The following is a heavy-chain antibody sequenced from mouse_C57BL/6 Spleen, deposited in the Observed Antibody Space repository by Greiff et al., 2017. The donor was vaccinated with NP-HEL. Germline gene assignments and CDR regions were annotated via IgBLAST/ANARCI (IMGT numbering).Heavy chain of an antibody. CDR1: GYAFTNYL. D-gene: IGHD1-1*01. V-gene: IGHV1-54*01. J-gene: IGHJ4*01. CDR3: ARGRQVVATPYYAMDY. Sequence: VQLQQSGAELVRPGTSVKVSCKASGYAFTNYLIEWVKQRPGQGLEWIGVINPGSGGTNYNEKFKGKATLTADKSSSTAYMQLSSLTSEDSAVYFGARGRQVVATPYYAMDYWGQGTSVTVSS. CDR2: INPGSGGT.